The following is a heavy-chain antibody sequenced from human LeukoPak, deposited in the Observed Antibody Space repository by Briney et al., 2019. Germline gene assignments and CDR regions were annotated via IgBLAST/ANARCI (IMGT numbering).Heavy chain of an antibody. V-gene: IGHV4-4*07. Sequence: PSETLSLTCTVSGGSISSYYWSWIRQAAGKGLEWIGRIYTSGSTNYNPSLKSRVTMSVDTSKNQFSLKLSSVTAADTAVYYCARRPDYYDSSGQLDYWGQGTLVTVSS. CDR3: ARRPDYYDSSGQLDY. J-gene: IGHJ4*02. CDR1: GGSISSYY. D-gene: IGHD3-22*01. CDR2: IYTSGST.